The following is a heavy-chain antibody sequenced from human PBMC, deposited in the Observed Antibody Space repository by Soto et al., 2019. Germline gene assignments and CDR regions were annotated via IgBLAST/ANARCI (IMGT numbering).Heavy chain of an antibody. V-gene: IGHV4-39*01. CDR2: IYYSGST. J-gene: IGHJ5*02. D-gene: IGHD2-8*01. CDR3: ARLGTGYCTNGVCYPPHWFDP. Sequence: PSETLSLTCTVSGGSISSSSYYWGWIRQPPGKGLEWIGSIYYSGSTYYNPSLKSRVTISEGTSKNQFSLKLSSVTAADTAVYYCARLGTGYCTNGVCYPPHWFDPWGQGTLVTVSS. CDR1: GGSISSSSYY.